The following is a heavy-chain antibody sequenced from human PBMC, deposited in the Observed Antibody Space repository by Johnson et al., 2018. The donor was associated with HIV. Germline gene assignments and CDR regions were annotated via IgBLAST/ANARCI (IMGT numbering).Heavy chain of an antibody. CDR1: GFTFADYG. CDR2: INWNGGST. V-gene: IGHV3-20*04. CDR3: ARDLYYGSGSSVAFDI. Sequence: EVQLVESGGGVVRPGGSLRLSCAASGFTFADYGMSWVRQAPGKGLEWGSGINWNGGSTGYADSVKGRFTISRDNAKNSLYLQMNSLRAEDTALYYCARDLYYGSGSSVAFDIWGQGTMVTVSS. J-gene: IGHJ3*02. D-gene: IGHD3-10*01.